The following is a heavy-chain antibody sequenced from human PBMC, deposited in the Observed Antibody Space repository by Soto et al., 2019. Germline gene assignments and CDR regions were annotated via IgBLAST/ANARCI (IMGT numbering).Heavy chain of an antibody. D-gene: IGHD2-21*02. CDR1: GFTFISYA. Sequence: GGSLRLSCAASGFTFISYAMSWVRQAPGKGLEWVSAISGSGGSTYYADSVKGRFTISRDNSKNTLYLQMNSLRAEDTAVYYCAKVSLGDIGHFDYWGQGTLVTVSS. J-gene: IGHJ4*02. CDR2: ISGSGGST. V-gene: IGHV3-23*01. CDR3: AKVSLGDIGHFDY.